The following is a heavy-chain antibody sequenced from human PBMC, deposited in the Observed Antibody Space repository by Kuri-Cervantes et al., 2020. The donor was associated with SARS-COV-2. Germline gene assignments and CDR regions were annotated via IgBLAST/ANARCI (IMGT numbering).Heavy chain of an antibody. J-gene: IGHJ6*03. CDR1: GYSISSGYY. D-gene: IGHD1-26*01. V-gene: IGHV4-38-2*01. Sequence: SETLSLTCAVSGYSISSGYYGGWIRQPPGKGLEWIGSIYHSGSTYYNPSLKSRVTISVDTSKNQFSLKLSSVTAADTAVYYCARGRGVFQWELLRSTGENYYYYMDVWGKGTTVTVSS. CDR2: IYHSGST. CDR3: ARGRGVFQWELLRSTGENYYYYMDV.